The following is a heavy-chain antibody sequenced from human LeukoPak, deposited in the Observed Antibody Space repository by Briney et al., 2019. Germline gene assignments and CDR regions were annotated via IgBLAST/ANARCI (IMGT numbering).Heavy chain of an antibody. CDR3: ARGAITMVRGVRFDY. CDR2: INHSGST. J-gene: IGHJ4*02. V-gene: IGHV4-34*01. D-gene: IGHD3-10*01. CDR1: GGSFSGYY. Sequence: KPSETLSLTCAVYGGSFSGYYWSWIRQPPGKGLEWIGEINHSGSTNYNPSLKSRVTISVDTSKNQFSLKLSSVTAADTAVYYCARGAITMVRGVRFDYWGQRTLVTVSS.